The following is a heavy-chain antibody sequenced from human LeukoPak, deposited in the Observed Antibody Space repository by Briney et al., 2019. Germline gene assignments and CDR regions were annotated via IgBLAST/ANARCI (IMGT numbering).Heavy chain of an antibody. CDR1: GFTFSSYS. Sequence: GGSLRLSCAASGFTFSSYSMNWVRQAPGKGLEWVSLISSGGTTDYADSVKGRFTISRDNSKNSLYLQMNSLRTEDTALYYCAKDMAPTYYYDSSGYYPTQWAFDIWGQGTMVTVSS. D-gene: IGHD3-22*01. J-gene: IGHJ3*02. V-gene: IGHV3-43*01. CDR2: ISSGGTT. CDR3: AKDMAPTYYYDSSGYYPTQWAFDI.